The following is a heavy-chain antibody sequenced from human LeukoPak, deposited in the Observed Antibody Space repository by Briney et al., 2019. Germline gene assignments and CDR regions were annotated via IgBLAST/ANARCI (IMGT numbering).Heavy chain of an antibody. D-gene: IGHD6-13*01. J-gene: IGHJ4*02. CDR2: IYYSGGT. Sequence: SETLSLTCTVSGGSVTSYYCNWVRQPPGRGLEWIGYIYYSGGTNYNPSLESRVTISLDAAKNQFSLKLRSVTAEDTAVYYCATTGATSPSSASWFDIEYWGQGTLVPVSS. CDR3: ATTGATSPSSASWFDIEY. CDR1: GGSVTSYY. V-gene: IGHV4-59*08.